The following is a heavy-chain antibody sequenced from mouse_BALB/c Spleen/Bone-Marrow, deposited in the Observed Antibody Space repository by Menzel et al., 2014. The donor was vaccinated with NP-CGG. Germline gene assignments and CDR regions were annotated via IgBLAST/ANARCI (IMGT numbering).Heavy chain of an antibody. CDR1: GFSLTSYG. V-gene: IGHV2-9*02. J-gene: IGHJ3*01. CDR3: ARALDSSGYGFAY. Sequence: VHLVESVPGLVAPSQSLSITCTVSGFSLTSYGVHWVRQPPGKGLEWLGVIWAGGSTNYNSALMSGLSISKDNSKSQVFLKMNSLQTDDTAMYYCARALDSSGYGFAYWGQGTLVTVSA. CDR2: IWAGGST. D-gene: IGHD3-2*01.